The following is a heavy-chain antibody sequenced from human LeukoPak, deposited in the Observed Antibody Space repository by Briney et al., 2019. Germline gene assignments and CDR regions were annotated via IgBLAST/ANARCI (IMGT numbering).Heavy chain of an antibody. V-gene: IGHV1-18*01. Sequence: ASVKVSCKASTYTFTRYGISWVRQAPGQGLEWMGWISGYNGNTNYAQKFLGRVSMNADTATSTAYMELRSLTSDDTAMYYCARSGRGTYYYFDLWGQGTLVTVSS. CDR2: ISGYNGNT. CDR3: ARSGRGTYYYFDL. D-gene: IGHD5-12*01. CDR1: TYTFTRYG. J-gene: IGHJ4*02.